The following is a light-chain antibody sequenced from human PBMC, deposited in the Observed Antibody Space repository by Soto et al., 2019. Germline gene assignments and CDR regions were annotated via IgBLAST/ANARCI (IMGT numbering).Light chain of an antibody. V-gene: IGKV3-20*01. CDR3: QQYGSSAPWM. J-gene: IGKJ1*01. CDR1: QSVSSSY. CDR2: GAS. Sequence: EIVLTQSPGTLSLSPRERATLSCRASQSVSSSYLAWYQQKPGQAPRLLIYGASSRATGIPDRFSGSGSGTDFTLTISRLEPEDFAVYYCQQYGSSAPWMFGQGTKVEIK.